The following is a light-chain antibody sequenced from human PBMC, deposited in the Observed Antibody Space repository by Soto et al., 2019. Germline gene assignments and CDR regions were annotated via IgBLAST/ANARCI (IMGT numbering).Light chain of an antibody. J-gene: IGKJ1*01. CDR3: QQYQSYFRT. Sequence: SASTLSASVGDRVTITCRASQSISSWLAWYQQKPGKAPKLLIYQASSLQSGVPSRFSGSGSETEFTLTIIILLPEDFATYLCQQYQSYFRTFGQGTKVEI. V-gene: IGKV1-5*03. CDR1: QSISSW. CDR2: QAS.